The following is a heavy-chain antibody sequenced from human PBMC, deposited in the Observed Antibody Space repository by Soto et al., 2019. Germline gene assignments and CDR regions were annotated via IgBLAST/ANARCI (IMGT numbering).Heavy chain of an antibody. Sequence: QVQLQESGPGLVKPSETLSLTCSVSGGSISNHYWSWIRQPPGKGLEWIGYIYYNGNTNYNPSLKSRVTMSVETSRNQSSLKLTTVTAADTAVYYCTRANWYSEYWGQGTLVTVSS. CDR3: TRANWYSEY. CDR1: GGSISNHY. J-gene: IGHJ4*02. V-gene: IGHV4-59*11. CDR2: IYYNGNT. D-gene: IGHD7-27*01.